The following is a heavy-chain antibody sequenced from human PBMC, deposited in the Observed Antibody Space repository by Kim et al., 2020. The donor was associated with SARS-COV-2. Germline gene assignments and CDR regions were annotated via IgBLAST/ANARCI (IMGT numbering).Heavy chain of an antibody. J-gene: IGHJ4*02. D-gene: IGHD3-10*01. CDR1: GYTFTSYA. Sequence: ASVKVSCKASGYTFTSYAMHWVRQAPGQRLEWMGWINAGNGNTKYSQKFQGRGTITRDTSASTAYMELSSLRSEDTAVYYCARGYYYGSGGYYKGVDYWGQGTLVTVSS. V-gene: IGHV1-3*01. CDR3: ARGYYYGSGGYYKGVDY. CDR2: INAGNGNT.